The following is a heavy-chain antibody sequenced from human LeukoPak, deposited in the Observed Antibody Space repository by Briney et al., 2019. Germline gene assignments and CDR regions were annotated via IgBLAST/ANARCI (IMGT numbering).Heavy chain of an antibody. D-gene: IGHD6-19*01. V-gene: IGHV1-18*01. CDR2: ISAYNGNT. Sequence: GASVKVSCKASGYTFTSHGISWVRQAPGQGLEWMGWISAYNGNTNYAQKLQGRVTMTTDTSTSTAYMELRSLRSDDTAVYYCARDIAVAGTTGLYYYGMDVWGQGTTVTVSS. CDR1: GYTFTSHG. CDR3: ARDIAVAGTTGLYYYGMDV. J-gene: IGHJ6*02.